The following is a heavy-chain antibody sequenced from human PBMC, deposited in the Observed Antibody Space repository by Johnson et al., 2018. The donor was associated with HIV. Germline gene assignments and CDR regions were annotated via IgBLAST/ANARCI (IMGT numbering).Heavy chain of an antibody. CDR1: GFTFSNYP. CDR3: ARGYNFWSGYYFDVFDI. V-gene: IGHV3-30-3*01. D-gene: IGHD3-3*01. CDR2: ISYDGTNK. Sequence: QVQLVESGGGVVQPGRSLRLSCAASGFTFSNYPMYWVRQAPGKGLEWLAFISYDGTNKDNADSVKGRFTISRDNSKNTLYLQMNSLRPEDTAVYYCARGYNFWSGYYFDVFDIWGQGTIVTVSP. J-gene: IGHJ3*02.